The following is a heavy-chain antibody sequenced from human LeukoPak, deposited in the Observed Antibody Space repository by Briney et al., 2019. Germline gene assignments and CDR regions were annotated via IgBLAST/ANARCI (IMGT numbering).Heavy chain of an antibody. CDR2: INHSGST. V-gene: IGHV4-34*01. J-gene: IGHJ4*02. D-gene: IGHD3-22*01. CDR3: ARGPHTGVNYYDSSGYYY. CDR1: GGSFSGYY. Sequence: SETLSLTCAVYGGSFSGYYWSWIRQPPGKGLEWIGEINHSGSTNYNPSLKSRVTISVDTSKNQFPLKLSSVTAADTAVYYCARGPHTGVNYYDSSGYYYWGQGTLVTVSS.